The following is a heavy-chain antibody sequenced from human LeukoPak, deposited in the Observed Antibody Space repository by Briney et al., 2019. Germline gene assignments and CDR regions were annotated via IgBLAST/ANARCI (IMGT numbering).Heavy chain of an antibody. D-gene: IGHD3-9*01. CDR2: IRYDGSNK. V-gene: IGHV3-30*02. CDR1: GFSFSNYG. J-gene: IGHJ4*02. Sequence: GGSLRLSCAASGFSFSNYGIHWVRQAPGKGLEWVAFIRYDGSNKYYADSVKGRFTISRDNSKNTLFLQMNSLRAEDTAVYYCARDREYYDILTGYRVSHYFDYWGQGTLVTVSS. CDR3: ARDREYYDILTGYRVSHYFDY.